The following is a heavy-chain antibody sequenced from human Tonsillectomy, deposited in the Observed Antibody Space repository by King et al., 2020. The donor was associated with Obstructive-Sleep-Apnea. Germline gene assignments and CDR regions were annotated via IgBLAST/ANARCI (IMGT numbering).Heavy chain of an antibody. Sequence: VTLKESGPTLVQPTQTLTLTCAFSVVSLSTSGVAVGWIRQPPGKALEWLAVIYWNDDKRYSPSLESRLTLTKDTSKNQVVLTMSDMDPADTATYYCAHMASLYYYYYGMDVWGQGTTVSVSS. J-gene: IGHJ6*02. CDR2: IYWNDDK. V-gene: IGHV2-5*01. CDR1: VVSLSTSGVA. CDR3: AHMASLYYYYYGMDV.